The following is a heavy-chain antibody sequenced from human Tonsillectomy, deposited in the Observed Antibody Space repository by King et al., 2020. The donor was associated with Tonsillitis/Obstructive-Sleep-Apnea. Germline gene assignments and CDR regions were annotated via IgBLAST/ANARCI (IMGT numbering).Heavy chain of an antibody. J-gene: IGHJ6*03. CDR1: GYSFTSYW. CDR2: IYPGDTDT. V-gene: IGHV5-51*01. Sequence: QLVQSGAEVKQPGESLKISCKGSGYSFTSYWIVWVRQVPGKGLEWMEIIYPGDTDTRYSPSFQGQVTISADKSHSTAYLQWSSLKASDTAMYYCARHGYSSGWSSYYYMDVWGKGTTVTVSS. CDR3: ARHGYSSGWSSYYYMDV. D-gene: IGHD6-19*01.